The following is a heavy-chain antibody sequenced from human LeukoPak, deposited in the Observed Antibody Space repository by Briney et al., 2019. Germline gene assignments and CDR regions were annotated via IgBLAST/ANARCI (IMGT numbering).Heavy chain of an antibody. Sequence: SETLSLTCTVSGVSISSSNSYWGWIRQPPGKGLEWIGSIYYSGNTYYNASLKSQVSISIDTSKNQFSLKLTSVTAADTAVYYCARQTGSGLFILPGGQGTLVTVPS. CDR1: GVSISSSNSY. J-gene: IGHJ4*02. CDR2: IYYSGNT. V-gene: IGHV4-39*01. D-gene: IGHD3/OR15-3a*01. CDR3: ARQTGSGLFILP.